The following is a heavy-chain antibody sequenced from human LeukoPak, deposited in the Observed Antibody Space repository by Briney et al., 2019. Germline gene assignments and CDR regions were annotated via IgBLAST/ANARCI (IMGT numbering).Heavy chain of an antibody. Sequence: GGSLRLSCAASGFTFSNYWMHWVRQAPGKGLVWVSRINGDGSTTNYADSVKGRFTIPRDNAKNTLYLQMSSPRVEDTAIYYCVRDLYGPGYWGQGALVTASS. J-gene: IGHJ4*02. D-gene: IGHD2/OR15-2a*01. V-gene: IGHV3-74*01. CDR1: GFTFSNYW. CDR2: INGDGSTT. CDR3: VRDLYGPGY.